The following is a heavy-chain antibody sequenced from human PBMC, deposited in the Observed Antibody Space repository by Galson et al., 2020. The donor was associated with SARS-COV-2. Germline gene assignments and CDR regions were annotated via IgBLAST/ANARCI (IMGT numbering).Heavy chain of an antibody. V-gene: IGHV4-4*07. CDR2: IYDSGST. J-gene: IGHJ5*02. Sequence: SETLSLTCTVSGGSISRYFWSWIRQPAGKGLEWIARIYDSGSTNYNPSLKSRVTRSVDTSKNQFSLRLSSVTAADTGIYYFARANGGYNYGWMDWFDPWGQRTLVTVSS. CDR3: ARANGGYNYGWMDWFDP. D-gene: IGHD3-16*01. CDR1: GGSISRYF.